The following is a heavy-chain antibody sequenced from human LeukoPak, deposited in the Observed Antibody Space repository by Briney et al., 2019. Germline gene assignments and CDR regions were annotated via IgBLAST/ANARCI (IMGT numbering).Heavy chain of an antibody. J-gene: IGHJ6*03. D-gene: IGHD4-17*01. CDR2: SIPIFGTA. CDR1: GGTFSSYA. V-gene: IGHV1-69*13. Sequence: GASVKVSCKASGGTFSSYAISWVRQAPGQGLEWMGGSIPIFGTANYAQKFQGRVTITADESTSTAYMELSSLRSEDTAVYYCARGGGGGDPSYYMDVWGKGTTVTVSS. CDR3: ARGGGGGDPSYYMDV.